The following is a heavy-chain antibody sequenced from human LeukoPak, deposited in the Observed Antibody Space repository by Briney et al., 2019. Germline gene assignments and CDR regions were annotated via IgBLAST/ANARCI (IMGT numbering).Heavy chain of an antibody. J-gene: IGHJ4*02. V-gene: IGHV3-48*03. CDR3: AKDPYGYGDY. D-gene: IGHD5-12*01. Sequence: GGSLRLSCAASGFTFSSYEMNWVRQAPGKGLEWVSYISSSGSTIYYADSVKGRFTISRDNSKNTLYLQMNSLRAEDTAVYYCAKDPYGYGDYWGQGTLVTVSS. CDR1: GFTFSSYE. CDR2: ISSSGSTI.